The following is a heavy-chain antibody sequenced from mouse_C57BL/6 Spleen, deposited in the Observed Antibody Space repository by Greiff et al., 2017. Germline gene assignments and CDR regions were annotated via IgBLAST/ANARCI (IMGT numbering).Heavy chain of an antibody. D-gene: IGHD1-1*01. J-gene: IGHJ4*01. Sequence: QVQLKQPGAELVKPGASVKMSCKASGYTFTSYWLTWVKQRPGQGLEWIGDIYPGSGSTNYNEKFKSKATLTVDTSASTAYMQLSSLTSEDSAVYYGARSGTTVVADAMDYWGQGTSVTVSS. CDR2: IYPGSGST. CDR1: GYTFTSYW. V-gene: IGHV1-55*01. CDR3: ARSGTTVVADAMDY.